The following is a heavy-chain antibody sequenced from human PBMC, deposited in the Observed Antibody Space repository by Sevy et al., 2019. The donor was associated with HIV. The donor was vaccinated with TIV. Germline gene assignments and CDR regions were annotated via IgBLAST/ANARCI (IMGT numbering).Heavy chain of an antibody. D-gene: IGHD3-22*01. Sequence: GGSLRLSCAASGFTFSRFWMSWVRQAPGKGLEWVSTISGSGGSTYYADSVKGRFTISRDNSKNTLYLQMNSLRAADTALYYCARDHGESSGYYPLGAFDIWGQGTMVTVSS. CDR3: ARDHGESSGYYPLGAFDI. CDR2: ISGSGGST. V-gene: IGHV3-23*01. J-gene: IGHJ3*02. CDR1: GFTFSRFW.